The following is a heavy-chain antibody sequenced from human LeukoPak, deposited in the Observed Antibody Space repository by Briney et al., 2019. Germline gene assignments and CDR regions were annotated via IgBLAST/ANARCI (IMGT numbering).Heavy chain of an antibody. CDR1: GYTFTGYY. CDR2: INPNSGGT. Sequence: ASVKVSCKASGYTFTGYYMHWVRQAPGQGVEWMGWINPNSGGTNYAQKFQGGVTMTRETSISTAYMELSRLRSDDTAVYYCARAGPSYAPDNWFDPWGQGTLVTVSS. J-gene: IGHJ5*02. V-gene: IGHV1-2*02. D-gene: IGHD3-10*01. CDR3: ARAGPSYAPDNWFDP.